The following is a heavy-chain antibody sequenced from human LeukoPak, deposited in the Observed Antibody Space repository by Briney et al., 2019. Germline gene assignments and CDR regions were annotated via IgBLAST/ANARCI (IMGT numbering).Heavy chain of an antibody. CDR1: GYTFTSYG. CDR2: ISAYNGNT. Sequence: ASVKVSCKASGYTFTSYGISWVRQAPGQGLEWMGWISAYNGNTNYAQKLQGRVTMTTDTSTTTAYMELRSLRSDDTAVYYCARVDCSGGSCPIDYWGQGTLVTVSS. J-gene: IGHJ4*02. V-gene: IGHV1-18*01. D-gene: IGHD2-15*01. CDR3: ARVDCSGGSCPIDY.